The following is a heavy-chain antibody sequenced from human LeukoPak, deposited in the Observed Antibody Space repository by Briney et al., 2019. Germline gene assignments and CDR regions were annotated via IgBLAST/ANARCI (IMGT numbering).Heavy chain of an antibody. J-gene: IGHJ6*03. CDR1: GGSISSYY. Sequence: SETLSLTCTVSGGSISSYYWSWVRQPPGKGLEWIGYIYYSGSTNYKPSLKSRVTISVDTSKNQFSLKLSSVTAADTAVYYCARHPGNNYYYYYMDVWGKGTTVTVSS. V-gene: IGHV4-59*08. D-gene: IGHD4-23*01. CDR3: ARHPGNNYYYYYMDV. CDR2: IYYSGST.